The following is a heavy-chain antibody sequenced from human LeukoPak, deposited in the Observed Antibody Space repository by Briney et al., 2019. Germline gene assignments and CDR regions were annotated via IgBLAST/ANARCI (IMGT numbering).Heavy chain of an antibody. CDR3: AREESYGSDGFDI. Sequence: PSETLSVTSTVSLGSISRYYWSSMRQHAREGLEWIGRIYTSGSTNYNPSLQRRVTMSVDTSKNQFSLKLSSVTAADTAVYYCAREESYGSDGFDIWGQGTMVTVSS. CDR2: IYTSGST. CDR1: LGSISRYY. D-gene: IGHD5-18*01. V-gene: IGHV4-4*07. J-gene: IGHJ3*02.